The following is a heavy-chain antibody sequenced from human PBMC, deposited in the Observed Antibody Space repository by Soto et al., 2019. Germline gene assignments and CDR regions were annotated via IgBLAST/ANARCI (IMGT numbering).Heavy chain of an antibody. V-gene: IGHV3-23*01. CDR2: MSRTGDNT. J-gene: IGHJ4*02. Sequence: GGSLRLSCVASGFTFSIYAMTWVRQSPGKGLEWVSSMSRTGDNTYYADSVKGRFIISRDNSKNTLYLQMNSLRAEDTAIYYCAKDQSNSNPLYYFDFWGPGTLVTVSS. CDR3: AKDQSNSNPLYYFDF. D-gene: IGHD3-22*01. CDR1: GFTFSIYA.